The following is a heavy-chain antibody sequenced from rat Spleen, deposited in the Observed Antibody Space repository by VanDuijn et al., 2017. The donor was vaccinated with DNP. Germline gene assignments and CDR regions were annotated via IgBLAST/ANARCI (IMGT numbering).Heavy chain of an antibody. D-gene: IGHD4-2*01. CDR1: GFSFRNFA. V-gene: IGHV5-19*01. CDR2: ISPSGGDS. J-gene: IGHJ3*01. CDR3: ATREYEGFAH. Sequence: EVQLVESGGGLVQPGRSLRLSCAASGFSFRNFAMHWIRQAPTKGLKWVASISPSGGDSYYRDSVKGRFTISRDNSKTTLYLQMDSLRSEDTATYYCATREYEGFAHWGQGTLVTVSS.